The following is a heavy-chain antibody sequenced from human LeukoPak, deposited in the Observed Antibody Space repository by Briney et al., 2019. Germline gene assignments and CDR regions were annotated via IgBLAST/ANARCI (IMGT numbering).Heavy chain of an antibody. CDR3: ARRRYNWNAIDY. D-gene: IGHD1-20*01. Sequence: GGSLRLSCAASGFTFSSYAMSWVRQAPGKGLEWVSYISSSGNIIYYADSVKGRFTISRDNAKNSLYLQMNSLSAEDTAVYYCARRRYNWNAIDYWGQGTLVTVSS. J-gene: IGHJ4*02. CDR1: GFTFSSYA. V-gene: IGHV3-48*04. CDR2: ISSSGNII.